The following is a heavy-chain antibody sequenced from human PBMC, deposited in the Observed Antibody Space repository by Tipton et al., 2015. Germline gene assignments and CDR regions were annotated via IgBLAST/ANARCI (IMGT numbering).Heavy chain of an antibody. Sequence: LRLSCTVSGGSISSYYWSWIRQPPGKGLEWIGYIYYGGSTNYNPSLKSRVTISVDTSKNQFSLKLSSVTAADTAVYYCARVGYYYGSGSYYHYYYYYGMDVWGQGTTVTVSS. V-gene: IGHV4-59*01. D-gene: IGHD3-10*01. CDR2: IYYGGST. CDR3: ARVGYYYGSGSYYHYYYYYGMDV. CDR1: GGSISSYY. J-gene: IGHJ6*02.